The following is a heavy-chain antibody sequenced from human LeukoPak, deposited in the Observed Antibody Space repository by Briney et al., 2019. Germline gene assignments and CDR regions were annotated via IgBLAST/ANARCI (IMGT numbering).Heavy chain of an antibody. Sequence: GGSLRLSCAASGFTVSSNYMSWVRQAPGKGLEWVSVIYSGGSTYYADSVKGRFTISRDNSKNTLYLQMNSLRAEDTAVYYCAKAIVAMGHAFDIWGQGTMVTVSS. J-gene: IGHJ3*02. CDR3: AKAIVAMGHAFDI. CDR2: IYSGGST. V-gene: IGHV3-66*01. D-gene: IGHD5-12*01. CDR1: GFTVSSNY.